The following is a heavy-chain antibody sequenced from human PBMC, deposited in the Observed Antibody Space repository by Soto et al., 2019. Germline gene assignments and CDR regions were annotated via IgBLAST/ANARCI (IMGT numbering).Heavy chain of an antibody. J-gene: IGHJ6*02. Sequence: GASVKVSYKVSGYTLTELSMHWVRQAPGKGLEWMGGFDPEDGETIYAQKFQGRVTMTEDTSTDTAYMELSSLRSEDTAVYYCATGLEITSYYYGMDVWGQGTTVTVSS. CDR2: FDPEDGET. CDR1: GYTLTELS. V-gene: IGHV1-24*01. CDR3: ATGLEITSYYYGMDV. D-gene: IGHD3-10*01.